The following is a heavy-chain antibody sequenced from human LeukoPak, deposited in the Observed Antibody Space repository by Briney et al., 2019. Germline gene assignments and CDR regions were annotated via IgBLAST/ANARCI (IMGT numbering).Heavy chain of an antibody. CDR2: INHSGST. CDR3: AREAIVATITLPFDP. J-gene: IGHJ5*02. D-gene: IGHD5-12*01. Sequence: QSSETLSLTCAVYGGSFSGYYWSWIRQPPGKGLEWIGEINHSGSTNYNPSLKSRVTISVDTSKNQFSLKLSSVTAADTAVYYCAREAIVATITLPFDPWGQGTLVTVSS. V-gene: IGHV4-34*01. CDR1: GGSFSGYY.